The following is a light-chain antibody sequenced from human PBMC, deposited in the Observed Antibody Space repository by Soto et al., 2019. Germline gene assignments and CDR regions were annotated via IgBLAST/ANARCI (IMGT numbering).Light chain of an antibody. Sequence: EIVMTQSPATLSVSPGERATLSCRASQSVSSNLAWYQQKPGQAPRLLIYGASTRATGIPARFSGSGSGTELTLTISSLQSEDFAVYYCQQYGRTFGQGTKVDIK. CDR2: GAS. CDR3: QQYGRT. V-gene: IGKV3-15*01. CDR1: QSVSSN. J-gene: IGKJ1*01.